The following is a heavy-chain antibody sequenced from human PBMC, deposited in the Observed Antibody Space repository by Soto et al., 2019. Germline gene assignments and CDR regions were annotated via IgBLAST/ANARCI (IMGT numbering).Heavy chain of an antibody. Sequence: PVGSLRLSCASSVFTFSSYAMHCVRHSPGKGLEYVSAISSNGGSTYYADSVKGRFTISRDNSKNTLYLQMGSLRAEDMAVYYCAREARSGPFDYWGQGTLVNVSS. D-gene: IGHD1-26*01. J-gene: IGHJ4*02. CDR2: ISSNGGST. V-gene: IGHV3-64*02. CDR1: VFTFSSYA. CDR3: AREARSGPFDY.